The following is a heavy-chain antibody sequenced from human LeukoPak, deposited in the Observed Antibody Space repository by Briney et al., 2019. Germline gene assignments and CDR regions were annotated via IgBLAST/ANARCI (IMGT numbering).Heavy chain of an antibody. CDR1: GYTFTDYY. J-gene: IGHJ4*02. D-gene: IGHD1-26*01. CDR2: VDPEDGET. CDR3: ATVGGSYSDY. Sequence: ASVKVSCKVSGYTFTDYYMHWVQQAPGKGLEWMGLVDPEDGETIYAEKFQGRVTITADTSTDTAYMELSSLRSEDTAVYYCATVGGSYSDYWGQGTLVAVSS. V-gene: IGHV1-69-2*01.